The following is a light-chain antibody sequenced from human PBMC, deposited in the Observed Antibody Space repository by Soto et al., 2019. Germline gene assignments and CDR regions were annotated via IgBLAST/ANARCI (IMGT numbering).Light chain of an antibody. J-gene: IGKJ4*01. CDR1: QGISSY. CDR2: AAS. V-gene: IGKV1-9*01. CDR3: QQLNSYGVT. Sequence: DIQMTQSPSSLSAPVGDRVTITCRASQGISSYLAWYQQKQGKAPKXXIYAASTLQSGVPSRFSGSGSGTELTITISSLQPEDFETYYCQQLNSYGVTFGGGTKVDIK.